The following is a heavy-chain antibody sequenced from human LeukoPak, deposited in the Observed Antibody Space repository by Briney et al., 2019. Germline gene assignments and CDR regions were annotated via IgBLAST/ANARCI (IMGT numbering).Heavy chain of an antibody. Sequence: GGSLRLSCAASGFTFSDYYMSWIRQAPGKGLEWVSYISSSGSTIYYADSVKGRFTISRDNAKNSLYLQMNSLRAEDTAVYYCAGAPYYYDSSGYSDYWGQGTLVTVSS. CDR3: AGAPYYYDSSGYSDY. J-gene: IGHJ4*02. CDR2: ISSSGSTI. CDR1: GFTFSDYY. D-gene: IGHD3-22*01. V-gene: IGHV3-11*01.